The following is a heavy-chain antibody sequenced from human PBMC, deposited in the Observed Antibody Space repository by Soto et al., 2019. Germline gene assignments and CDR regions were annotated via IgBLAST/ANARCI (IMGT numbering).Heavy chain of an antibody. D-gene: IGHD2-15*01. Sequence: QVQLVQSGAEVKKPGASVKVSCKASGYTFTSYYMHWVRQAPGQGLEWMGIINPSGGSTSYAQKFQGRVTMTRDTSTSTVYMELSSLRSEDTAMYYCARADVVRAFDIWGQGTMVTVSS. J-gene: IGHJ3*02. V-gene: IGHV1-46*01. CDR2: INPSGGST. CDR1: GYTFTSYY. CDR3: ARADVVRAFDI.